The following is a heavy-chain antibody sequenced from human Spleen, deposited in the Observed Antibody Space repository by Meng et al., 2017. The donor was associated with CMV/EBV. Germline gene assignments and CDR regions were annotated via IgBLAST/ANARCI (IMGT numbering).Heavy chain of an antibody. J-gene: IGHJ4*02. D-gene: IGHD4-17*01. Sequence: CQASGGTFSSYTINWVRQAPGQGLEWMGRIIPIINVGNNAQDFQGRVSITADKSTGTVYMELSSLRSEDTAVYYCATKDRPPYGDYVDWGQGTLVTVSS. V-gene: IGHV1-69*02. CDR1: GGTFSSYT. CDR3: ATKDRPPYGDYVD. CDR2: IIPIINVG.